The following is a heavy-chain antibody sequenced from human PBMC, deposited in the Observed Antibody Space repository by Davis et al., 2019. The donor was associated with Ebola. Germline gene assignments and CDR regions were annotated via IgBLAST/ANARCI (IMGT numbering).Heavy chain of an antibody. D-gene: IGHD2-2*01. CDR2: ISGTGDTT. V-gene: IGHV3-23*01. CDR1: GFTFSSYA. Sequence: GESLKISCAASGFTFSSYAMSWVRQAPGRGLEWVSTISGTGDTTYYADSVKGRFAISRDNAKNTVYLQMNSLRAEDTAVYYCAKDGRKVTIIVVPSAKVGWFDPWGQGTLVTVSS. CDR3: AKDGRKVTIIVVPSAKVGWFDP. J-gene: IGHJ5*02.